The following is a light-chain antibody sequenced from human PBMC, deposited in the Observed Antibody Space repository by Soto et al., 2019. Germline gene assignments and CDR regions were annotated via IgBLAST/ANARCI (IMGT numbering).Light chain of an antibody. CDR3: SSYTRSTTLVV. CDR2: DVT. V-gene: IGLV2-14*01. Sequence: QSVLTQPASVSASPGQSITISCTGTSSDVGAYNYVSWYQQHPGKAPKLMIYDVTNRPSGVSSRFSGSKSGNTASLTISGLQAEDEADYYCSSYTRSTTLVVFGGGTKVTVL. CDR1: SSDVGAYNY. J-gene: IGLJ2*01.